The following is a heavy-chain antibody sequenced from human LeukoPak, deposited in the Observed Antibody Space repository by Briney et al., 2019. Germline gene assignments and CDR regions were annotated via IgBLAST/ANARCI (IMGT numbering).Heavy chain of an antibody. CDR2: IYYSGST. CDR1: GGSISSYY. D-gene: IGHD5-18*01. Sequence: SETLSLTCTVSGGSISSYYWSWIRQPPGKGMEWIGYIYYSGSTNYNPSLKSRVTITVDTSKNQFSLKLRSVTAADTAVYYCARRHDTAMVSDLWGRGTLVTVSS. J-gene: IGHJ2*01. CDR3: ARRHDTAMVSDL. V-gene: IGHV4-59*08.